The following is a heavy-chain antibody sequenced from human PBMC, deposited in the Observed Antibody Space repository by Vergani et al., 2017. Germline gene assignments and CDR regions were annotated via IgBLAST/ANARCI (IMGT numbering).Heavy chain of an antibody. J-gene: IGHJ4*01. Sequence: QVQLQKSGPGLVKPSQTLLLTCAISGDSVSSNSAAWNWIRQSPSRGLEWLGSTYYRSKWYTDYAVSVKSRVTINPDTSKTQFSLQLNSVTPEDAAVDYCTREWEHDVYIWGQGTLVTVSS. V-gene: IGHV6-1*01. CDR1: GDSVSSNSAA. CDR2: TYYRSKWYT. D-gene: IGHD1-26*01. CDR3: TREWEHDVYI.